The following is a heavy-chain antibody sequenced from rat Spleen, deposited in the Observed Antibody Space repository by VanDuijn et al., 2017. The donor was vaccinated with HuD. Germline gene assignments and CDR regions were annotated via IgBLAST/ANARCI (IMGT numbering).Heavy chain of an antibody. Sequence: QVQLKESGPGLVQPSQTLSLTCTVSGFSLSSNGVSCVRQPPGKGLEWIAAISSGGDTYYSSALKSRLSISRDTSKNQVFLKMNSLQTEDTATYYCAREPYSRPFDYWGQGVMVTVSS. D-gene: IGHD1-2*01. CDR1: GFSLSSNG. CDR2: ISSGGDT. V-gene: IGHV2S12*01. J-gene: IGHJ2*01. CDR3: AREPYSRPFDY.